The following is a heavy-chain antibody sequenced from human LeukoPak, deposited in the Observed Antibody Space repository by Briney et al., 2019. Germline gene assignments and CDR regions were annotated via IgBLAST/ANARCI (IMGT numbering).Heavy chain of an antibody. J-gene: IGHJ4*02. D-gene: IGHD6-19*01. CDR3: ARVDPIAVAGGGYYFDY. V-gene: IGHV4-30-2*01. Sequence: SETLSLTCTVSGGSISSGGYYWSWIRQPPGKGLEWIGYIYHSGSTYYNPSLKSRVTISVDRSKNQFSLKLSSVTAADTAVYYCARVDPIAVAGGGYYFDYWGQGTLVTVSS. CDR1: GGSISSGGYY. CDR2: IYHSGST.